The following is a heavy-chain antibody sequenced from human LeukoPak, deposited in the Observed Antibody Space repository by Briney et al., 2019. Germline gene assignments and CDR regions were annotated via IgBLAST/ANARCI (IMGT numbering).Heavy chain of an antibody. CDR1: GFTVSDNY. J-gene: IGHJ5*02. V-gene: IGHV3-53*01. CDR3: ARDAPQVPAASVLAS. D-gene: IGHD2-2*01. CDR2: MYSRGDT. Sequence: GGSLRLSCAASGFTVSDNYMSWVRQAPGKGLEWVSVMYSRGDTYYANSVKGRFTFSRDISKNTVYLQMKGLRTEDTAMYYCARDAPQVPAASVLASWGQGTLVIVSS.